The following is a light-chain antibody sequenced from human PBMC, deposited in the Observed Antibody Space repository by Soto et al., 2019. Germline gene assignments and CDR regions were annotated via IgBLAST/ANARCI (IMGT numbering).Light chain of an antibody. J-gene: IGKJ2*01. V-gene: IGKV3-20*01. CDR3: QQYGSSPYT. CDR2: GAS. CDR1: QSVSSSY. Sequence: EIVLTQSPGTLSLSPGERATLSCRASQSVSSSYLAWYQQKPGQAPRLLIYGASSRATGIPVRFSGGGSGTDFTLTISRLEPEDFAVYYCQQYGSSPYTFGHGTKLEIK.